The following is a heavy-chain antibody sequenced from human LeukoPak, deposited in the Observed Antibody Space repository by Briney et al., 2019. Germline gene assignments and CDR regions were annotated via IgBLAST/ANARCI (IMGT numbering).Heavy chain of an antibody. V-gene: IGHV3-74*01. J-gene: IGHJ6*03. CDR2: INTDGSST. D-gene: IGHD3-10*01. CDR1: GFTFSSYW. Sequence: GGSLRLSCAASGFTFSSYWMHWVRQAPGKGLVWVSRINTDGSSTSYADSVKGRFTISRDNSKNTLYLQMNSLRAEDTAVYYCARSMVRGVIYYYYYMDVWGKGTTVTVSS. CDR3: ARSMVRGVIYYYYYMDV.